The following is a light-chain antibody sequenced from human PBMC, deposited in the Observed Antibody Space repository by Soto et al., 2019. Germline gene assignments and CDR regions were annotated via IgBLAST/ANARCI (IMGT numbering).Light chain of an antibody. CDR1: QSVDTW. CDR2: RAS. J-gene: IGKJ1*01. V-gene: IGKV1-5*03. CDR3: QHYNDYSRV. Sequence: DIQMTQSPSTLSASIGDTVTITCRTSQSVDTWLAWYQHKAGKAPKLLIYRASSLATGVPSRFSGSGSETAFTLTITSLQPDDFATYYCQHYNDYSRVFGQGTQVEIK.